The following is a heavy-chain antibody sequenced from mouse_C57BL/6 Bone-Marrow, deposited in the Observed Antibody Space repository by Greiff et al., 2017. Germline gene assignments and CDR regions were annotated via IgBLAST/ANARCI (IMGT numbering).Heavy chain of an antibody. CDR3: ANLRLLRDY. J-gene: IGHJ2*01. D-gene: IGHD2-10*01. CDR2: IYPRSGNT. V-gene: IGHV1-81*01. CDR1: GYTFTSYG. Sequence: VQGVESGAELARPGASVKLSCKASGYTFTSYGISWVKQRTGQGLEWIGEIYPRSGNTYYNEKFKGKATLTADKSSSTAYMELRSLTSEDSAVXFCANLRLLRDYWGQGTTLTVSS.